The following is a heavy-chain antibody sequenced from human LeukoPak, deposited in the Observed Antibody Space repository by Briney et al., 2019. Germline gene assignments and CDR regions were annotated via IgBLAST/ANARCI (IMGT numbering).Heavy chain of an antibody. D-gene: IGHD4-23*01. CDR2: INHSGSA. CDR3: ASIGDPDYGGPEACDI. J-gene: IGHJ3*02. V-gene: IGHV4-34*01. CDR1: GGSFSGYY. Sequence: SETLSLTCAVYGGSFSGYYWSWIRQPPGKGLEWIGEINHSGSANYNPSLKSRVTISVDTSKNQFSLKLSSVTAADTAVYYCASIGDPDYGGPEACDIWGQGTMVTVSS.